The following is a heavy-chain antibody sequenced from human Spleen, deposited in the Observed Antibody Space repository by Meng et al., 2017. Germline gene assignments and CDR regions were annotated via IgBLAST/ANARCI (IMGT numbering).Heavy chain of an antibody. V-gene: IGHV4-59*01. CDR2: IYYSGST. CDR1: GGSFSDYY. D-gene: IGHD6-6*01. Sequence: GSLRLSCVVSGGSFSDYYWSWIRQPPGKGLEWIGHIYYSGSTNYNPSLKSRVTISVDTSKNQFSLKLSSVTAADTAVYFCARSSTSPASYFFDYWGQGTLVTVSS. J-gene: IGHJ4*02. CDR3: ARSSTSPASYFFDY.